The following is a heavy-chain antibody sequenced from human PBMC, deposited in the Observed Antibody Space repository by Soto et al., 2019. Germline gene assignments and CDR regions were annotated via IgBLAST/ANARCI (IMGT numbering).Heavy chain of an antibody. CDR3: ARDTTYSSSWYDYYGMDV. Sequence: SETLSLTCTVSGGSLIQSYWNWIRQPPGKGLEWIGYVYYTGRTNDNPSLKSRVTISVDTSKNQFSLKLSSVTAADTAVYYCARDTTYSSSWYDYYGMDVWGQGTTVTVSS. CDR1: GGSLIQSY. CDR2: VYYTGRT. J-gene: IGHJ6*02. V-gene: IGHV4-59*01. D-gene: IGHD6-13*01.